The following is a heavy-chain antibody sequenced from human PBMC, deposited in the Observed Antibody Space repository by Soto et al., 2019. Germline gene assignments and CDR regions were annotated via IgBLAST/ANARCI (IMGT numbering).Heavy chain of an antibody. CDR3: ARSSQSTVNTFDY. CDR1: GGSFRGYY. J-gene: IGHJ4*02. D-gene: IGHD4-17*01. Sequence: SETLSLTCAVYGGSFRGYYWSWIRQPPGKGLEWIGEINHSGSTNYNPSLKSRVTISVGTSKNQFSLKLSSVTAADTAVYYCARSSQSTVNTFDYWGQGTLVTVSS. V-gene: IGHV4-34*01. CDR2: INHSGST.